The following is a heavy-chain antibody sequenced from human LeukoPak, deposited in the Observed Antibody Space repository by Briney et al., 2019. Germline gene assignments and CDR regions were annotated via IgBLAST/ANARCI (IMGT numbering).Heavy chain of an antibody. CDR2: IKSKTDGGTT. CDR3: TTDEGPYGDSFLVDY. V-gene: IGHV3-15*01. CDR1: GFTFSNAW. J-gene: IGHJ4*02. D-gene: IGHD4-17*01. Sequence: GGSLRLSCAASGFTFSNAWMSWVRQAPGKGLEWVGRIKSKTDGGTTDYAAPVKGRFTISRDDSKNTLYLQMNSLKTEDTAVYYCTTDEGPYGDSFLVDYWGQGNLVTVSS.